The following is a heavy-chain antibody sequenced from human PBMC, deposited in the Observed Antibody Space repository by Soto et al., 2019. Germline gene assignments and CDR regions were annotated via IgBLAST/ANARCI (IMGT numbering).Heavy chain of an antibody. CDR2: IYYSGST. CDR3: ARDGYGDYHSHYYYGMDV. D-gene: IGHD4-17*01. J-gene: IGHJ6*02. Sequence: PSETLSLTCTVSGGSISSGDYYWSWIRQPPGKGLEWIGYIYYSGSTYYNPSLKSRVTISVDTSKNQFSLKLSSVTAADTAVYYCARDGYGDYHSHYYYGMDVWGQGTTVTVSS. CDR1: GGSISSGDYY. V-gene: IGHV4-30-4*01.